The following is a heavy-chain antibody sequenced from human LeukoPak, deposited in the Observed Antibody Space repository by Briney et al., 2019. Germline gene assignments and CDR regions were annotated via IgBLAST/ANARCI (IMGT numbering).Heavy chain of an antibody. J-gene: IGHJ4*02. CDR2: INPSNGDT. CDR1: GYTLTYHY. CDR3: ARESDVGKDFDY. V-gene: IGHV1-46*01. D-gene: IGHD1-1*01. Sequence: GASVKVSCKASGYTLTYHYIHLVRQAPGQGLEWMGIINPSNGDTNYAQRFQGRVTMTRDTSTSTVYMELSSLDSEDTAVYYCARESDVGKDFDYWGQGTLVTVSS.